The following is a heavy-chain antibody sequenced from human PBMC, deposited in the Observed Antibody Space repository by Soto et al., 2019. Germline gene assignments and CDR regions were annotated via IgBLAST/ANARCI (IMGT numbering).Heavy chain of an antibody. J-gene: IGHJ3*02. V-gene: IGHV4-31*02. CDR3: AQALAFTGGDGFEI. CDR2: IYYSGNT. Sequence: QVRLQEWGPGLVKPSQTLSLKCSVSGGSITTGGRYWSWIRQLPGKVLEWIGDIYYSGNTYYNASLKSRVTVSVAAAKNQYSLKLSSVTAADTAVYYCAQALAFTGGDGFEIWGQGRLVTVSS. D-gene: IGHD1-1*01. CDR1: GGSITTGGRY.